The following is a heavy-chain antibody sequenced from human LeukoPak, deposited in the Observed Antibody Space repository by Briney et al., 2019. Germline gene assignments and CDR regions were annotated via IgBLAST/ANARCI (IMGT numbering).Heavy chain of an antibody. V-gene: IGHV1-18*01. D-gene: IGHD2-2*01. CDR1: GYTFTSYG. Sequence: ASVKVSCTASGYTFTSYGINWVRQAPGQGLEWMGWISANSGNTNYGQRFQGRVTMTTDTSTSTAYMELRSLRSDDTAVYYCARPRYCSSTSCYSADYWGQGTLVTVSS. CDR3: ARPRYCSSTSCYSADY. J-gene: IGHJ4*02. CDR2: ISANSGNT.